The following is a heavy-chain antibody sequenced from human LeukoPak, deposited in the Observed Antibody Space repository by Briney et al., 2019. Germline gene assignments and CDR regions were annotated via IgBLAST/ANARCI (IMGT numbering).Heavy chain of an antibody. J-gene: IGHJ4*02. Sequence: SETLSLTCTVSGGSISSSSYYWGWIRQPPGKGLEWIGSIYYSGSTYYNPSLKSRVTISVDTSKNQFSLKLSSVTAADTAVYYFARRIADIIAVAGIEVADWGQGTLVTVSS. D-gene: IGHD6-19*01. CDR1: GGSISSSSYY. CDR2: IYYSGST. CDR3: ARRIADIIAVAGIEVAD. V-gene: IGHV4-39*01.